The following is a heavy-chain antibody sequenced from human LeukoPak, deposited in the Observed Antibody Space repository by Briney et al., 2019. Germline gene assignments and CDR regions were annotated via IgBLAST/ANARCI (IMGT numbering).Heavy chain of an antibody. J-gene: IGHJ4*02. CDR1: GFTFSSYA. CDR2: ISSNGGST. Sequence: GGSLRLSCAASGFTFSSYAMHWVRQAPGKGLEYVSAISSNGGSTYYANSVKGRFTISRDNSKSMLYLQMGSLRAEDMAVYYCARAASRVGSSSLGYWGQGTLVTVSS. CDR3: ARAASRVGSSSLGY. V-gene: IGHV3-64*01. D-gene: IGHD6-13*01.